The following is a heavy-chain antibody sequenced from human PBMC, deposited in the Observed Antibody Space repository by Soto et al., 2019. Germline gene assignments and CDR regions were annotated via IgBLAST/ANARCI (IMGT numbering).Heavy chain of an antibody. Sequence: SETLSLTCTVSGGYISGYYWSWLRQPPGKGLEWIGYIYSIGSTNYNPSLRSRVTISRDNAQNSLYLQMNSLRAEDTALYFCARDFDADSRKDLDYWGQGTLVTLSS. CDR2: IYSIGST. D-gene: IGHD4-17*01. V-gene: IGHV4-4*08. J-gene: IGHJ4*02. CDR3: ARDFDADSRKDLDY. CDR1: GGYISGYY.